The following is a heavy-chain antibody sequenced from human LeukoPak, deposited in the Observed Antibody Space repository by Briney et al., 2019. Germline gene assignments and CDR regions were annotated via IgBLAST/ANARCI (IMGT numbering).Heavy chain of an antibody. J-gene: IGHJ5*02. D-gene: IGHD5-18*01. CDR1: GGSISSGGYS. V-gene: IGHV4-30-4*08. Sequence: SQTLSLTCAVSGGSISSGGYSWSWIRQPPGKGLEWIGYIYYSGSTYYNPSLKSRVTISVDTSKNQFSLKLSSVTAADTAVYYCARGSSGYSYGYFWFDPWGQGTLVTVSS. CDR3: ARGSSGYSYGYFWFDP. CDR2: IYYSGST.